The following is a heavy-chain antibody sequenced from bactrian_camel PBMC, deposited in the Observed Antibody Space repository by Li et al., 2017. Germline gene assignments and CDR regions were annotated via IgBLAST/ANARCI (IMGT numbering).Heavy chain of an antibody. D-gene: IGHD7*01. CDR3: TGDRVRWWAGY. CDR2: FEDGSDNI. V-gene: IGHV3S1*01. CDR1: GAIFSSCG. J-gene: IGHJ6*01. Sequence: HVQLVESGGGSVQAGGSLKLSCTTSGAIFSSCGMAWYRQAPGKGLEWVSAFEDGSDNIYYTDSVKGRFTISRDNAKNTLYLQMNSLKTEDTAVYYCTGDRVRWWAGYWGQGTQVTVS.